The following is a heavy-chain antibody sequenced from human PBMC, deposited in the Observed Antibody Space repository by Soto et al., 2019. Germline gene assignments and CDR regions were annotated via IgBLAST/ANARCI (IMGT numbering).Heavy chain of an antibody. D-gene: IGHD1-26*01. CDR3: AKDSPVGAPLGYYYYGMDV. Sequence: PGGSLRLSCAASGFTFISYAISWVRQAPWKGLEWVSAISGSGGSTYYADSVKGRFTISRDNSKNTLYLQMNSLRAEDTAVYYCAKDSPVGAPLGYYYYGMDVSGQGTTAAFSS. V-gene: IGHV3-23*01. J-gene: IGHJ6*02. CDR1: GFTFISYA. CDR2: ISGSGGST.